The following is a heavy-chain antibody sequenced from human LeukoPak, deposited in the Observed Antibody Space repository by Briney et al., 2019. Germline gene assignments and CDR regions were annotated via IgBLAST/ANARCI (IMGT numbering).Heavy chain of an antibody. V-gene: IGHV5-51*01. J-gene: IGHJ4*02. CDR2: IYPGDSDT. CDR1: GYSFRSYW. CDR3: ARSLSGYSNSPLDY. D-gene: IGHD5-12*01. Sequence: GESLKIPCKGSGYSFRSYWIGWVRQMPGKGLEWMGIIYPGDSDTRYRPSFQGQVTISADKSISTAYLQWSSLKALDTAMYYCARSLSGYSNSPLDYWGQGTLVTVSS.